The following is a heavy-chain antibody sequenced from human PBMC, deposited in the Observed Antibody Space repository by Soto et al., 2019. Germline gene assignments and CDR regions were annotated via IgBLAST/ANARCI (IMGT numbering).Heavy chain of an antibody. D-gene: IGHD5-18*01. CDR3: ARGGYGSALDY. Sequence: GASVKVSCKASGYTFTSYGISWVRQAPGQGLEWMGVINPSGGSTSYAQKFQGRVTMTRDTSTSTVYMELSSLRSEDTAVYYCARGGYGSALDYWGQGTLVTVSS. CDR2: INPSGGST. CDR1: GYTFTSYG. V-gene: IGHV1-46*01. J-gene: IGHJ4*02.